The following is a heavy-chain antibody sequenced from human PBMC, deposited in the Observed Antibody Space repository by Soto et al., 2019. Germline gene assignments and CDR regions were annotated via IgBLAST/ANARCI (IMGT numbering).Heavy chain of an antibody. J-gene: IGHJ5*02. CDR3: ARGVLRFLEWFKNWFDP. Sequence: SETLSLTCTVSGGSIISSSYYWGWIRQPPGKGLEWIGSIYYSGSTYYNPSLKSRVTISVDTSKNQFSLKLSSVTAADTAVYYCARGVLRFLEWFKNWFDPWGQGTLVTVSS. CDR2: IYYSGST. V-gene: IGHV4-39*01. CDR1: GGSIISSSYY. D-gene: IGHD3-3*01.